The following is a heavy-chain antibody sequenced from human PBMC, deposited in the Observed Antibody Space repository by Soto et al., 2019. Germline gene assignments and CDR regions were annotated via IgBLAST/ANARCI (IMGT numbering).Heavy chain of an antibody. CDR1: GCTFRSSA. V-gene: IGHV3-73*01. CDR2: IRTKDNNLAT. CDR3: ASRAAPYYYYAMDV. J-gene: IGHJ6*02. Sequence: GGSLRLSCAAAGCTFRSSAIHWVRQPSGKGLEWIGRIRTKDNNLATAYAASLKGRVAISRDDSKNTAFLQINSLKPEDTAVYYCASRAAPYYYYAMDVWGQGTTVTVSS. D-gene: IGHD6-6*01.